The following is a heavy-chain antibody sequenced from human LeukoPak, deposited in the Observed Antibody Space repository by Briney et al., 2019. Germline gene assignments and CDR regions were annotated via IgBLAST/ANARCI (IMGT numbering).Heavy chain of an antibody. V-gene: IGHV3-23*01. CDR3: AKDSGYDCTNGVCYWDY. Sequence: GGSLRLSCAASGFTFSSYGMSWVRQAPGKGLEWVSAISGSGGSTYYADSVKGRFTISRDNSKNTLFLQMNSLRAEDTAVYYCAKDSGYDCTNGVCYWDYWGQGTLVTVSS. J-gene: IGHJ4*02. CDR1: GFTFSSYG. CDR2: ISGSGGST. D-gene: IGHD2-8*01.